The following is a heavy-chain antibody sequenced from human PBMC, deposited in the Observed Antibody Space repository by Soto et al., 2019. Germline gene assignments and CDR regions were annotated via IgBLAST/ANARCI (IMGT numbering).Heavy chain of an antibody. CDR1: GFTVSDNY. J-gene: IGHJ6*02. D-gene: IGHD3-16*01. CDR2: LYSGGRI. Sequence: EAQLVESGGGLIQPGGSLRLSCAASGFTVSDNYIMWVRQAPGKGLEWVSLLYSGGRIYYADSVKGRFTISRDTSKNTLYLQTDSLRTEDTAVYYCARSDRDYSYALNVWGQGTTVTVSS. CDR3: ARSDRDYSYALNV. V-gene: IGHV3-53*01.